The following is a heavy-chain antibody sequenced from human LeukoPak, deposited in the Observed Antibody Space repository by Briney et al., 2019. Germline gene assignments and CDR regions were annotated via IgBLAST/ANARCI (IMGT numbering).Heavy chain of an antibody. CDR1: GFTFSSYS. J-gene: IGHJ3*02. D-gene: IGHD3-10*01. V-gene: IGHV3-21*01. Sequence: PGGSLRLSCAASGFTFSSYSMNWVRQAPGKGLEWVSSISSSSSYIYYADSVKGRFTISRDNAKNSLYLQMNSLRAEDTAVYYCARERELRYTRGAFDIWGQGTMVTVSS. CDR3: ARERELRYTRGAFDI. CDR2: ISSSSSYI.